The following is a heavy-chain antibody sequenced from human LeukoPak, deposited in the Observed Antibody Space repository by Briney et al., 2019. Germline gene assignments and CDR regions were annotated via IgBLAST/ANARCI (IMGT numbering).Heavy chain of an antibody. CDR3: ARAAGNIWSGYILGFDY. V-gene: IGHV4-34*01. D-gene: IGHD3-3*01. Sequence: PSETLSLTCAVYGGSFSGYYWSWIRQPPGKGLEWIGEINHSGSTNYNPSLKSRVTISVDTSKNQFSLKLSSVTAADTAVYYCARAAGNIWSGYILGFDYWGQGTLVTVSS. CDR2: INHSGST. J-gene: IGHJ4*02. CDR1: GGSFSGYY.